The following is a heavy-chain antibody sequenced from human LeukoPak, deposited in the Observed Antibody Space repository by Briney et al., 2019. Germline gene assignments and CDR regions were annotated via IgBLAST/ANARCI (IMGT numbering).Heavy chain of an antibody. CDR2: IYYTGST. V-gene: IGHV4-59*01. D-gene: IGHD5-18*01. CDR1: GGSITNYY. Sequence: SETLSLTCTVSGGSITNYYWTWIRQPPGKGLEWIGYIYYTGSTNYNPSLKSRVTMSVDTSKNQFSLKLSSLTAADTAVYYCAREIGYSYHIWGQGTLVTVSS. J-gene: IGHJ4*02. CDR3: AREIGYSYHI.